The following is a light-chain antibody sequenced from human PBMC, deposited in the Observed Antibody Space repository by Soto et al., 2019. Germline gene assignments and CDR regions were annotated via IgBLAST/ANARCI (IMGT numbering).Light chain of an antibody. CDR1: QSVSSSY. V-gene: IGKV3-20*01. J-gene: IGKJ5*01. Sequence: IVLTQSPAILALSPGDRATLSCRASQSVSSSYLAWYQHKPGQAPRLLIYGASSRATGIPDRFSGSGSGTDFTLTISRLEPEDFAVYYCQQYGSSPPAITFGQGTRLEIK. CDR3: QQYGSSPPAIT. CDR2: GAS.